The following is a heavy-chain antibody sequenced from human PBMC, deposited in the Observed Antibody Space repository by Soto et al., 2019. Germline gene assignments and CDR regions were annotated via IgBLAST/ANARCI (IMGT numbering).Heavy chain of an antibody. CDR2: IIPILGIA. Sequence: SVKVSCKASGGTFSSYTISWVRQAPGQGLEWMGRIIPILGIANYAQKFQGRVTITADKSTSTAYMELSSLRSEDTAVYYCARLVRYFDWLLIDYWGQGTLVTVSS. V-gene: IGHV1-69*02. D-gene: IGHD3-9*01. J-gene: IGHJ4*02. CDR1: GGTFSSYT. CDR3: ARLVRYFDWLLIDY.